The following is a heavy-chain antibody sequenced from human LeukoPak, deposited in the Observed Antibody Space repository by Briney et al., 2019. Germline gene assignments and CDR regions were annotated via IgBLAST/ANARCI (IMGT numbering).Heavy chain of an antibody. J-gene: IGHJ5*02. V-gene: IGHV3-7*01. CDR3: ASSSYSCSSS. CDR2: INEDGSEQ. CDR1: GFTFTNYW. D-gene: IGHD6-6*01. Sequence: PGGSLRLSCAASGFTFTNYWMIWVRQAPGKGLEWVANINEDGSEQYYVGSAEGRFTISRDNAKNSVFLQMNSLRADDTAMYYCASSSYSCSSSWGQGTLVTVSS.